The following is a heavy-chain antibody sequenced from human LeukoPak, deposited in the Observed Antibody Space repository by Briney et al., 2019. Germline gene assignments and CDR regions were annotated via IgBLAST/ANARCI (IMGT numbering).Heavy chain of an antibody. J-gene: IGHJ5*02. CDR3: ARHAVVAAYPRDFQP. V-gene: IGHV4-39*01. CDR1: GDSISNKIYY. Sequence: SETLSLTCTVSGDSISNKIYYWGWVRQPPGKGLEWMGSLSSSRSVYFRPSLKSRVTLSIDTPRNQCTLKLTSVIPADTAVFYSARHAVVAAYPRDFQPWGQGTLITVSS. CDR2: LSSSRSV. D-gene: IGHD6-19*01.